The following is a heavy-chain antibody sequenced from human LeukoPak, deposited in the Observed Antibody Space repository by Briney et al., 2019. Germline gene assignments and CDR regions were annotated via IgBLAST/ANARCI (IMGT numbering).Heavy chain of an antibody. D-gene: IGHD2-2*02. CDR3: ARAGDCSSTSCYITGGDAFDI. Sequence: SVKVSCKASGGTFSSYAISWVRQAPGQGLEWMGGIIPIFGTANYAQKFQGRVTITADESTSTAYMELSSLRSEDTAVYYCARAGDCSSTSCYITGGDAFDIRGQGTMVTVSS. J-gene: IGHJ3*02. V-gene: IGHV1-69*01. CDR1: GGTFSSYA. CDR2: IIPIFGTA.